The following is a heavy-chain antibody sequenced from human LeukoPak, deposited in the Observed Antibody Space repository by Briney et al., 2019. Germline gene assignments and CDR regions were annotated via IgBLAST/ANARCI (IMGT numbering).Heavy chain of an antibody. V-gene: IGHV3-53*01. CDR1: GFTVSNNY. CDR3: ARGGDSRGSKRSAFDI. J-gene: IGHJ3*02. CDR2: ISGDGST. D-gene: IGHD3-22*01. Sequence: PGGSLRLSCAASGFTVSNNYLSWVRQAPGKGLEWVSVISGDGSTYDADSVKGRFAISRDNSANTLYLQMNSLRADDTAVYYCARGGDSRGSKRSAFDIWGQGTTVTVSS.